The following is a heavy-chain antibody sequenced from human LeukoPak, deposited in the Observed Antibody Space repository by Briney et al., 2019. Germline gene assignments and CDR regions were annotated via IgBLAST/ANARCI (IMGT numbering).Heavy chain of an antibody. V-gene: IGHV4-59*01. CDR2: IYYSGST. D-gene: IGHD3-9*01. CDR3: ARGIRYFDWSFDY. J-gene: IGHJ4*02. Sequence: SETLSLTCTVSGGSISSYYWSWIRQPPGKGLEWIGYIYYSGSTNYNPSLKCRVTISVDTSKNQFSLKLSSVTAADTAVYYCARGIRYFDWSFDYWGQGTLVTVSS. CDR1: GGSISSYY.